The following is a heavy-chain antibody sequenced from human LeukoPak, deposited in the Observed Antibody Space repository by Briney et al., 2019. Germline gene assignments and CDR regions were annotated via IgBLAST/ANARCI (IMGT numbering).Heavy chain of an antibody. CDR1: GGSISSYY. CDR2: IYTSGST. D-gene: IGHD2-15*01. V-gene: IGHV4-4*07. CDR3: GGGHCSGGSCYSTRDY. J-gene: IGHJ4*02. Sequence: PSETLSLTCTVSGGSISSYYWSWIRQPAGKGLEWIGRIYTSGSTNYNPSLKSRVTMSVDTSKNQFSLKLSSVTAADTAVYYCGGGHCSGGSCYSTRDYWGQGTLVTVSS.